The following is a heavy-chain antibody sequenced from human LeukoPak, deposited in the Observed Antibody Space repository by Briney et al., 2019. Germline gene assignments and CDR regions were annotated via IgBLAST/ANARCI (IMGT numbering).Heavy chain of an antibody. D-gene: IGHD4-17*01. CDR3: ARKMTTVTTRWFDP. Sequence: SETLSLTCAVYGGSFSGYYWSWIRQPPGKGLEWIGEINHSGSTNYNPSLKSRVTISVDTSKNQFSLKLSSVTAADTAVYYCARKMTTVTTRWFDPWGQGTLVTVSS. CDR1: GGSFSGYY. J-gene: IGHJ5*02. V-gene: IGHV4-34*01. CDR2: INHSGST.